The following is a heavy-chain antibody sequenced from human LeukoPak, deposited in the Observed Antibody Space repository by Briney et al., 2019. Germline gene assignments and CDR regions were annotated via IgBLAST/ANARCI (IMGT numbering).Heavy chain of an antibody. Sequence: PGGSLRLSCLTSGFTFSTNAMSWVRQAPGKGLEWISGISGSGASTYYADSVTGRFTISRDNSRNTVYLQMNSLGGDDTAVYYCAKDVGKWESLHFFDYWGQGTLVTVSS. J-gene: IGHJ4*02. V-gene: IGHV3-23*01. CDR2: ISGSGAST. CDR1: GFTFSTNA. D-gene: IGHD1-26*01. CDR3: AKDVGKWESLHFFDY.